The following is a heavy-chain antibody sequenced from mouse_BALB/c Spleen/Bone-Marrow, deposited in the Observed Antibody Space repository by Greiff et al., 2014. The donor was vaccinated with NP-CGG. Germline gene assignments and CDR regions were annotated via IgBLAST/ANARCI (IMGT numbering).Heavy chain of an antibody. Sequence: VQLKQSGPELVKPGASVKISRKTSGYTFTEYTMHWVKQSLGKGLEWIGAINPNNGGSTYNQKFKGKATLTVDKSSSTAYMELRSLTSEDSAVYYCVRGFYFGNYVFAYWGQGTLVTVSA. CDR2: INPNNGGS. CDR3: VRGFYFGNYVFAY. V-gene: IGHV1-18*01. CDR1: GYTFTEYT. D-gene: IGHD2-1*01. J-gene: IGHJ3*01.